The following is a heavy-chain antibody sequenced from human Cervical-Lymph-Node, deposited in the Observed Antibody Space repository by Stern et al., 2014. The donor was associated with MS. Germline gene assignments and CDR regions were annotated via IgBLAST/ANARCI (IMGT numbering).Heavy chain of an antibody. CDR1: GGSISSDDNY. V-gene: IGHV4-31*03. Sequence: QLQLQESGPGLVKPSQTLSLTCTVSGGSISSDDNYWNWIRQLPGKGLEWIGYISYSGNNYNTPSLKSRVTISADTSKNQFSLKLSSVTAADTAVYYCARDGPQVGAGSFDIWGRGTMVTVSS. D-gene: IGHD1-26*01. J-gene: IGHJ3*02. CDR2: ISYSGNN. CDR3: ARDGPQVGAGSFDI.